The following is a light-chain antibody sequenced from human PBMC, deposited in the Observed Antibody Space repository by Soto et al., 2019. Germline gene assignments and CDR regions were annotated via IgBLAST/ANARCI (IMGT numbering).Light chain of an antibody. J-gene: IGKJ5*01. CDR2: GAS. Sequence: EIVMTPSPATLSVSPGERATLSCRASQNVNTNLAWYQQKPGQAPRLLIYGASTRATGIPARFSGSGSGTEFTLTISSLQSEDFAVYYCQQSGSSPITFGQGTRLEIK. CDR1: QNVNTN. CDR3: QQSGSSPIT. V-gene: IGKV3-15*01.